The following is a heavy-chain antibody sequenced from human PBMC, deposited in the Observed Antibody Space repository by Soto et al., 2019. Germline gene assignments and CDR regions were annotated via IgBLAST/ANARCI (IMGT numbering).Heavy chain of an antibody. CDR3: ARHQRCIAAAGSPYCWFDP. CDR2: INHSGST. Sequence: PSETLSLTCAVYGGSFSGYYWSWIRQPPGKGLEWIGEINHSGSTNYNPSLKSRVTISVDTSKNQFSLKLSSVTAADTAVYYCARHQRCIAAAGSPYCWFDPWGQGTLVTVSS. V-gene: IGHV4-34*01. J-gene: IGHJ5*02. CDR1: GGSFSGYY. D-gene: IGHD6-13*01.